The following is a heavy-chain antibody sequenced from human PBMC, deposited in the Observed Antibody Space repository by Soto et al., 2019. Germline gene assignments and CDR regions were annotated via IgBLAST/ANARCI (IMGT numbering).Heavy chain of an antibody. D-gene: IGHD3-3*01. J-gene: IGHJ6*02. CDR3: ARYGFLEWFYYGMDV. CDR2: INPNGGST. CDR1: GYTFTSYY. V-gene: IGHV1-46*01. Sequence: GASVKVSCKASGYTFTSYYMHWVRQAPGQGLEWMGIINPNGGSTSYAQKFQGRVTMTRDTSTSTAYMELRSLRSDDTAVYYCARYGFLEWFYYGMDVWGQGTTVTV.